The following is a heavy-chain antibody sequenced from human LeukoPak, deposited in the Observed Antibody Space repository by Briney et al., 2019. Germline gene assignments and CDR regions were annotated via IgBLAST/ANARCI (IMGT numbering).Heavy chain of an antibody. CDR2: VHREGTTT. D-gene: IGHD2-15*01. V-gene: IGHV3-74*03. J-gene: IGHJ5*02. CDR3: AKGNGGFDH. Sequence: GGSLRLSCAASGFTFNTYWMHWVRQAPGKGLVWVARVHREGTTTAYADSVKGRFTISGDNSKNTLYLQMNSLRAEDTAVYYCAKGNGGFDHWGQGTLVTVSS. CDR1: GFTFNTYW.